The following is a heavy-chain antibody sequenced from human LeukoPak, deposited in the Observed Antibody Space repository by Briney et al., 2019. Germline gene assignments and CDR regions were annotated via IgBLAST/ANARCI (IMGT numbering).Heavy chain of an antibody. CDR2: IYYSGST. V-gene: IGHV4-59*01. CDR1: GGSISSYY. J-gene: IGHJ3*02. D-gene: IGHD3-22*01. Sequence: SETLSLTCTVSGGSISSYYWSWIRQPPGKGLEWIGYIYYSGSTNYNPSLKSRVTISVDTSKNQFSLKLSSVTAADTAVYYCARDTRTYYYDSSWGAFDIWGQGTMVTVSS. CDR3: ARDTRTYYYDSSWGAFDI.